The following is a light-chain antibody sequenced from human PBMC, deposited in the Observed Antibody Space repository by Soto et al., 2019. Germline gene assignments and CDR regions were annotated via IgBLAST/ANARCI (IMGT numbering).Light chain of an antibody. V-gene: IGLV2-14*01. J-gene: IGLJ1*01. CDR2: EVS. Sequence: QSALTQPASVSGSPGQSITISCTGTSSDIGGCNFVSWYQHHPGRAPKLMIYEVSNRPSGVSNRFSGSKSGDTASLTISGPQAEDEADYDCTSYSTATSLLDVFGTGTKLTVL. CDR1: SSDIGGCNF. CDR3: TSYSTATSLLDV.